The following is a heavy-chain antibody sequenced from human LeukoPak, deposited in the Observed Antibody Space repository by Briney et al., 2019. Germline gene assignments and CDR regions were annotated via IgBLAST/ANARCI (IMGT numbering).Heavy chain of an antibody. CDR1: GDSIRTRSYY. J-gene: IGHJ4*02. CDR2: IYYSRNT. Sequence: PSETLSLTCTVSGDSIRTRSYYWGWLRQPPGKGREWNGSIYYSRNTYYNPSLKSRVPISMEPPKNQFSLKLPSVTAAHTAVYYCARQFYHDSSGADYWGQAALLTVSP. D-gene: IGHD3-22*01. CDR3: ARQFYHDSSGADY. V-gene: IGHV4-39*01.